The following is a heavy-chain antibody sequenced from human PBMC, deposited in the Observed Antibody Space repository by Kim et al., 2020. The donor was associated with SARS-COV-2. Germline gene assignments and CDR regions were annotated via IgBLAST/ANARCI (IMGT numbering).Heavy chain of an antibody. V-gene: IGHV1-46*01. CDR1: GYTFTSYY. J-gene: IGHJ5*02. CDR2: INPSGGST. D-gene: IGHD1-1*01. CDR3: ARDRGSGGTTDDRGWFDP. Sequence: ASVKVSCKASGYTFTSYYMHWVRQAPGQGLEWMGIINPSGGSTSYAQKFQGRVTMTRDTSASTVYMELSSLRSEDTAVYYCARDRGSGGTTDDRGWFDPWGQGTLVTVSS.